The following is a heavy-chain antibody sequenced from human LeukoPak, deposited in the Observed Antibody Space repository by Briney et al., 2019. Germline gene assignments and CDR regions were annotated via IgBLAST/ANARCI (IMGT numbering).Heavy chain of an antibody. V-gene: IGHV1-2*06. J-gene: IGHJ3*02. CDR3: ATASGYSYGSSAFAI. Sequence: ASVKVSCKASGYTFTGYYMHWVRQAPGQGLEWMGRINPNSGGTNYAQKFQGRVTMTRDTSISTAYMELSRLRSDDTAVYYCATASGYSYGSSAFAIWGQGTMVTVSS. CDR1: GYTFTGYY. CDR2: INPNSGGT. D-gene: IGHD5-18*01.